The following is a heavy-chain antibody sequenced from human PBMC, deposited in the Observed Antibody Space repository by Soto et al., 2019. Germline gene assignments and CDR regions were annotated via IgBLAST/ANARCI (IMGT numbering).Heavy chain of an antibody. V-gene: IGHV4-59*01. J-gene: IGHJ5*02. CDR1: GGSISSYY. CDR2: IYYSGST. Sequence: PSETLSLTCTVSGGSISSYYWSWIRQPPGKGLEWIGYIYYSGSTNYNPSLKSRVTISVDTSKNQFSLKLSSVTAADTAVYYCARASTPIGWFHPWGQGTLVTVSS. CDR3: ARASTPIGWFHP. D-gene: IGHD3-10*01.